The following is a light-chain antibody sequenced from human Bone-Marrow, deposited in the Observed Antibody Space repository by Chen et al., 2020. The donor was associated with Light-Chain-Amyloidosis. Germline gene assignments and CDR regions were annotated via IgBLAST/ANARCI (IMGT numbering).Light chain of an antibody. J-gene: IGLJ1*01. V-gene: IGLV3-21*03. CDR2: DES. CDR1: NLGGKA. CDR3: QVWDNTSDHFV. Sequence: SFVLTQLPSVSLAPGKTAKLTCGGPNLGGKAVHRYQQKPGQAPVLVISDESDRPSGIPERFSGSNSGNTATLTISRVEAGDEADYYWQVWDNTSDHFVFGTGTTVTVL.